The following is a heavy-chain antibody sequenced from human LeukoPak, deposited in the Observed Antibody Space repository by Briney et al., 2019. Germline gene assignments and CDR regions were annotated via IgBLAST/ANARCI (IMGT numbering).Heavy chain of an antibody. CDR3: ARTVGYCSSTSCYGGWFDP. CDR1: GGSISGSISSYY. D-gene: IGHD2-2*01. V-gene: IGHV4-61*01. Sequence: SETLSLTCTVSGGSISGSISSYYWNWIRQPPGKGLEWIGYIYYSGSTNYNPSLKSRVTISVDTSKNQFSLKLSSVTAADTAVYYCARTVGYCSSTSCYGGWFDPWGQGTLVTVSS. J-gene: IGHJ5*02. CDR2: IYYSGST.